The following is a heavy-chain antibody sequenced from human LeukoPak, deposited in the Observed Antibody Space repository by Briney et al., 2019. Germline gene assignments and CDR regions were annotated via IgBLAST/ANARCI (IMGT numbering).Heavy chain of an antibody. CDR3: ARDSDFWSGYYTPLDY. Sequence: SETLSLTCTVSGGSISSYYWSWIRQPAGKGLEWLGHMYTSGSTNYNPSLKSRVTLSVDTSRNQFSLKLSSVTAADTAVYYCARDSDFWSGYYTPLDYWGQGTLVTVSS. CDR2: MYTSGST. CDR1: GGSISSYY. D-gene: IGHD3-3*01. J-gene: IGHJ4*02. V-gene: IGHV4-4*07.